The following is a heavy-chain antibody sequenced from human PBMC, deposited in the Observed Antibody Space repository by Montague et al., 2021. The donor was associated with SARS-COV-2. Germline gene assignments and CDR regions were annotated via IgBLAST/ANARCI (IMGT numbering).Heavy chain of an antibody. CDR2: IYQRGST. V-gene: IGHV4-34*01. Sequence: SETLSLTCALYGGSFSFYYWTWIRQSPGKGLEWIGGIYQRGSTNYNPSLNSRLTMSIDTSRKQFSLNLRSVTAADTAVYYCARGFHCGGVNGYEGVLGSWGQGTLVTVSS. J-gene: IGHJ4*02. CDR3: ARGFHCGGVNGYEGVLGS. D-gene: IGHD2-21*01. CDR1: GGSFSFYY.